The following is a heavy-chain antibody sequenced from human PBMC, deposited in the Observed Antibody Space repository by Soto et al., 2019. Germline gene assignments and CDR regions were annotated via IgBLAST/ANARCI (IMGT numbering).Heavy chain of an antibody. CDR2: ISAYSGGT. CDR3: ARNIAPESGNYDFWSGPIGE. Sequence: GASVKVSCKASGYTFTSYGISWVRQAPGRGLEWMGWISAYSGGTNYAQKFQGWVTMTRDTSISTAYMELSRLRSDDTAVYYCARNIAPESGNYDFWSGPIGEWGQGTLVTVSS. CDR1: GYTFTSYG. V-gene: IGHV1-2*04. D-gene: IGHD3-3*01. J-gene: IGHJ4*02.